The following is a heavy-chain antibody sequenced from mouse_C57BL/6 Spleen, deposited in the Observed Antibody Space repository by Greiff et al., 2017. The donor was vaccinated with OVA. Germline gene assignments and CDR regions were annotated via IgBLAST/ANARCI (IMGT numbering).Heavy chain of an antibody. J-gene: IGHJ3*01. V-gene: IGHV14-2*01. D-gene: IGHD1-1*02. CDR2: IDPEDGDT. CDR3: AREEYGAWFAY. Sequence: VQLQQSGAELVKPGASVKLSCTASGFNFKDYYMHWVKQRTEQGLEWIGRIDPEDGDTKYAPKFQGKATITADTSSNTAYLQLSSLTSEDTAFSYCAREEYGAWFAYWGQGTLVTVSA. CDR1: GFNFKDYY.